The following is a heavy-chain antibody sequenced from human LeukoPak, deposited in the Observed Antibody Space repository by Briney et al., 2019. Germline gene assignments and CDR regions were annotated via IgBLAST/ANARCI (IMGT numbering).Heavy chain of an antibody. V-gene: IGHV3-30*18. Sequence: GGSLRLSCAASGFTFSTYGMHWVRQAPGKGLEWVAVISYDGSNKYFADSVKGRFTISRDNSKNTLSLQMNSLRAEGTAVYYCAKDKVAGTLYFDYWGQGTLVTVPS. CDR2: ISYDGSNK. CDR1: GFTFSTYG. J-gene: IGHJ4*02. CDR3: AKDKVAGTLYFDY. D-gene: IGHD6-19*01.